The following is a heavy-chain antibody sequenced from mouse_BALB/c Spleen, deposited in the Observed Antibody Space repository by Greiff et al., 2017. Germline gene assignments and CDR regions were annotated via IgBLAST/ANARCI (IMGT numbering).Heavy chain of an antibody. D-gene: IGHD2-4*01. CDR1: GFTFSNYW. CDR3: TAYYDYDGSYWYFDV. V-gene: IGHV6-6*02. Sequence: EVKVEESGGGLVQPGGSMKLSCVASGFTFSNYWMNWVRQSPEKGLEWVAEIRLKSNNYATHYAESVKGRFTISRDDSKSSVYLQMNNLRAEDTGIYYCTAYYDYDGSYWYFDVWGAGTTVTVSS. J-gene: IGHJ1*01. CDR2: IRLKSNNYAT.